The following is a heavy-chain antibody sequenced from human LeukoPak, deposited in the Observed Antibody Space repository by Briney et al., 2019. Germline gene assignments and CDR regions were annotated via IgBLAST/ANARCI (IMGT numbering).Heavy chain of an antibody. CDR3: ARSSPRGPECSSTSCFSDWFDP. CDR2: INPNGGRT. V-gene: IGHV1-46*01. J-gene: IGHJ5*02. Sequence: ASVKVSCKASGYTFTSYYIHWVRQAPGQGLECMGIINPNGGRTNYAQKCQGRVTMTSDMSTSTVYMELSSLRSEDTAVYYCARSSPRGPECSSTSCFSDWFDPWGQGTRVTVSS. D-gene: IGHD2-2*01. CDR1: GYTFTSYY.